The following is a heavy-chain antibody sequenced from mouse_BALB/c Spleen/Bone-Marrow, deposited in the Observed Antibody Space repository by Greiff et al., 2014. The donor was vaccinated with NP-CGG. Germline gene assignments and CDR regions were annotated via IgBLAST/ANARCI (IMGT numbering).Heavy chain of an antibody. CDR2: ISGYYGDA. Sequence: QVQLKQSGAKLVRPGVSVKISCKGSGNTFTDHAMHWVKRSHAKSLEWIGLISGYYGDAIYNQKFKGKATMTVDKSSSTAYMELARLTSEDSAIYYCARSGKVRNAMDYWGQGTSVTVSS. J-gene: IGHJ4*01. CDR3: ARSGKVRNAMDY. D-gene: IGHD2-14*01. CDR1: GNTFTDHA. V-gene: IGHV1S137*01.